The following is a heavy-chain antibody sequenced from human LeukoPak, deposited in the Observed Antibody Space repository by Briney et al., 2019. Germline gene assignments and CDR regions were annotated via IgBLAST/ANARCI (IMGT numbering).Heavy chain of an antibody. V-gene: IGHV4-34*01. J-gene: IGHJ3*02. CDR1: GGSFSGYY. D-gene: IGHD3-10*01. Sequence: SETLSLTCAVYGGSFSGYYWSWIRQPPGKGLEWIGEINHSGSTNYNPSLKSRVTISVDTSKNQFSLKLSSVTAADTAVYYCARPYYYYGSGSQDAFDIWGQGTMVTVSS. CDR3: ARPYYYYGSGSQDAFDI. CDR2: INHSGST.